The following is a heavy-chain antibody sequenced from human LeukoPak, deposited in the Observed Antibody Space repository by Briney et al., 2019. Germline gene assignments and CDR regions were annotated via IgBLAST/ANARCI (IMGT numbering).Heavy chain of an antibody. CDR1: GYTFTSYG. Sequence: GASVKVSCKASGYTFTSYGISWVRQAPGQGLEWMGWISAYNGNTNYAQKLQGRVTMTTDTSTSTAYMELRSLRSDDTAVYYCARDRAYYDFWSGYHADYWGQGTLVTVSS. V-gene: IGHV1-18*01. D-gene: IGHD3-3*01. CDR3: ARDRAYYDFWSGYHADY. J-gene: IGHJ4*02. CDR2: ISAYNGNT.